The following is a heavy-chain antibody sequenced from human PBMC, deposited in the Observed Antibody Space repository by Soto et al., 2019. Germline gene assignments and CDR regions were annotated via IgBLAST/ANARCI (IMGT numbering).Heavy chain of an antibody. Sequence: QVKLVQSGTEVKKPGASVKVSCKASGYIMTTYGVSWVRQAPGQGLEWVGWISAYNDHTNSAKNFKGRVTMTTDTSTSTAYMELRSLRSDATAVYYCARGTYFDYWGQGTLVTVSS. D-gene: IGHD1-1*01. CDR1: GYIMTTYG. J-gene: IGHJ4*02. CDR2: ISAYNDHT. CDR3: ARGTYFDY. V-gene: IGHV1-18*01.